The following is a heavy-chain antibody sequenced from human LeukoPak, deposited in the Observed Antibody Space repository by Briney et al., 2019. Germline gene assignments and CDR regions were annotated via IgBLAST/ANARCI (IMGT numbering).Heavy chain of an antibody. V-gene: IGHV1-46*01. J-gene: IGHJ4*02. CDR2: INPRGRST. CDR3: AMDSSNWHYLS. Sequence: ASVKVSCKASGYTFTSYYMHWVRQAPGQGLEWMGIINPRGRSTRYAQKFQGRVTMTRDMSTSTVYMELSSLKPDDTAVYYCAMDSSNWHYLSWGQGTPVTVSS. D-gene: IGHD6-13*01. CDR1: GYTFTSYY.